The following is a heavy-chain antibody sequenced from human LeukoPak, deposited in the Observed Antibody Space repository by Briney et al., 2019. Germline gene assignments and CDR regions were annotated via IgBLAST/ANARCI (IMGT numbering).Heavy chain of an antibody. V-gene: IGHV3-30*02. D-gene: IGHD4-17*01. Sequence: PGGSLRLSCAASGFTFSNYCMSWVRQAPGKGLEWVAFIRHDGSNKYYADSVKGRFTISRDNSKNTLFLQMDSLRPEDTAVYYCAKDRYGCFDYWGQGTLVTVSS. CDR2: IRHDGSNK. CDR1: GFTFSNYC. CDR3: AKDRYGCFDY. J-gene: IGHJ4*02.